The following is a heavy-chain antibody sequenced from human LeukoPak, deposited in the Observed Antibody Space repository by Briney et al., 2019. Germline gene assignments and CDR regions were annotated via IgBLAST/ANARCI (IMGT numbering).Heavy chain of an antibody. CDR2: IYSSGST. V-gene: IGHV4-59*12. CDR1: GGSIRGYY. CDR3: ARGNSGHYTLYYYYMDV. Sequence: SETLSLTCNVSGGSIRGYYWSWIRQPPGKGLEWTGYIYSSGSTNYNPSLKSRVTMSVDTSKNQFSLKLSSVTAADTAVYYCARGNSGHYTLYYYYMDVWGKGTTVTVSS. D-gene: IGHD3-3*01. J-gene: IGHJ6*03.